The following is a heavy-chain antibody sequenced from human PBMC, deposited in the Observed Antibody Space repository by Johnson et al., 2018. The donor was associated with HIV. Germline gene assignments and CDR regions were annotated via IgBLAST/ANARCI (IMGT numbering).Heavy chain of an antibody. J-gene: IGHJ3*02. CDR3: ARDGPYYLSPRDAFEI. CDR1: GFTFDDYD. Sequence: VQLVESGGGVVQPGRSLRLSCEASGFTFDDYDMTWVRQAPGKGLEWVSGIYSAGSTYYADSVKGRFIISRDNSKNTLYLQMNSLRVEDTAVYYCARDGPYYLSPRDAFEIWGQGTMVTVSS. CDR2: IYSAGST. D-gene: IGHD3-22*01. V-gene: IGHV3-66*01.